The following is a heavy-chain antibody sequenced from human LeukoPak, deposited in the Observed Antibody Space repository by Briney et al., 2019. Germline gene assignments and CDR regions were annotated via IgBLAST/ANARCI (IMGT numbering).Heavy chain of an antibody. CDR1: GFTFSSYA. CDR2: ISGSGGST. D-gene: IGHD3-22*01. CDR3: AKDSGYYQPYFDY. J-gene: IGHJ4*02. V-gene: IGHV3-23*01. Sequence: GGSLRLSCAASGFTFSSYAMSWVRLAPGKGLEWVSAISGSGGSTYYADSAKGRFTISRDNSKNTLYLQMNSLRAEDTAVYYCAKDSGYYQPYFDYWGQGTLVTVSS.